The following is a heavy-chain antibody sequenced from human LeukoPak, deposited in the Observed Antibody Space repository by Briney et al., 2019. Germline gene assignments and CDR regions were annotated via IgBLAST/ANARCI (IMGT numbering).Heavy chain of an antibody. D-gene: IGHD1-20*01. J-gene: IGHJ6*03. CDR2: IYTSGSA. Sequence: SETLSLTCTVSGGSISGYYWSWIRQPAGKGLEWIGRIYTSGSATYNPSLKSRVTMSADTLKNQFSLKLSSVTAADTAVYYCARGITGTPHYYYYYYMDVWGKGTTVTVSS. CDR1: GGSISGYY. V-gene: IGHV4-4*07. CDR3: ARGITGTPHYYYYYYMDV.